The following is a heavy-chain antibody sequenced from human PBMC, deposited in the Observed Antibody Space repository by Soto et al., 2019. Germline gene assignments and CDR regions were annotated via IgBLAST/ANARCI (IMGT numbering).Heavy chain of an antibody. D-gene: IGHD2-15*01. CDR2: INPSGGST. Sequence: VSVKVSCKASGSTFSGYYIHWVRQAPGQGLEWKGIINPSGGSTSYAQKFQGRVTMTRDTSTSTVYMELSSLRSEDTAVYYCARVRDYCSGSSCYRYGFDPWGQGTLVTVSS. V-gene: IGHV1-46*01. CDR1: GSTFSGYY. J-gene: IGHJ5*02. CDR3: ARVRDYCSGSSCYRYGFDP.